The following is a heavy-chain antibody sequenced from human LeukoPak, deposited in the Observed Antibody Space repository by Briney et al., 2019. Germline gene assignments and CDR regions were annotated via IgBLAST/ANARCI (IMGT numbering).Heavy chain of an antibody. Sequence: ASVKVSCKASGYTLTSYGISWVRQAPGQGLEWMGWISAYNGNTNYAQKLQGRVTMTTDTSTSTAYMELRSLRSDDTAVYYCARDLPYHLAAYYYGMDVWGQGTTVTVSS. CDR3: ARDLPYHLAAYYYGMDV. CDR2: ISAYNGNT. D-gene: IGHD2-15*01. CDR1: GYTLTSYG. J-gene: IGHJ6*02. V-gene: IGHV1-18*01.